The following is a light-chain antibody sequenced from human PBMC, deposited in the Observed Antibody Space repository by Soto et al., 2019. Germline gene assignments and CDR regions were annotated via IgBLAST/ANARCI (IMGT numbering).Light chain of an antibody. CDR3: SSYTSISTRV. CDR2: EVS. Sequence: QSALTQPASVSGSPGQSITISCTGTSSGVGAYDYVSWYQQHPDKAPKLMIYEVSNRPSGVSNRFSGSKSVNTATLTISGLQADDEADYYCSSYTSISTRVFGTGTKVTVL. J-gene: IGLJ1*01. CDR1: SSGVGAYDY. V-gene: IGLV2-14*03.